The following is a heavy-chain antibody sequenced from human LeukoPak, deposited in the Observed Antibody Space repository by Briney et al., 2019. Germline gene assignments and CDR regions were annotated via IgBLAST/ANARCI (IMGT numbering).Heavy chain of an antibody. CDR2: INHSGST. D-gene: IGHD6-13*01. CDR1: GGSFRGYY. V-gene: IGHV4-34*01. Sequence: SETLSLTCAVYGGSFRGYYWSWIRQPPGKGLEWIGEINHSGSTNYNPSLKSRVTISVDTSKNQFSLKLSSVTAADTAVYYCARGNLAAAGPFDYWGQGTLVTVSS. CDR3: ARGNLAAAGPFDY. J-gene: IGHJ4*02.